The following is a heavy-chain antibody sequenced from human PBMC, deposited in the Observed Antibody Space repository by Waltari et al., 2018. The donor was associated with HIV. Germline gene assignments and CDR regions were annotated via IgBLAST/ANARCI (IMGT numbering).Heavy chain of an antibody. CDR2: ISYDGSNK. CDR3: ARDDSSGGYYFDY. CDR1: GFTFSSYA. J-gene: IGHJ4*02. Sequence: QVQLVESGGGVVQPGRSLRLSCAASGFTFSSYAMHWVRQAPGKGLEWVAVISYDGSNKYYADSVKGRFTISRDNSKNTLYLQMNSLRAEDTAVYYCARDDSSGGYYFDYWGQGTLVTVSS. D-gene: IGHD6-19*01. V-gene: IGHV3-30*04.